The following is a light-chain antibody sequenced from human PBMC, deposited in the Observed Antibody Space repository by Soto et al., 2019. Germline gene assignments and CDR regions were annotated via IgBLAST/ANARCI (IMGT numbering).Light chain of an antibody. V-gene: IGKV3-20*01. CDR2: GAS. CDR1: QSVSSR. J-gene: IGKJ5*01. Sequence: EIVMTQSPGTLPLSPGERATLSCRASQSVSSRLAWYQQKPGQAPRLLISGASSRATGIPDRFSGSGSGTDFTLTISRLEPEDFALYYCQHYVERSPITFGQGTLLEIK. CDR3: QHYVERSPIT.